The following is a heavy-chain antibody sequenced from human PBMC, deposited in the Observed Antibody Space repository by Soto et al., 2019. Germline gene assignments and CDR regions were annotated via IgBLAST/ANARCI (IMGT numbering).Heavy chain of an antibody. CDR2: IYYSGSP. Sequence: SETLSLTCTVSGDSISPYYWTWIRQPPGKGLEWIGYIYYSGSPSYNPSLKSRVTVSVDTSKNHFSLRLSSVTAADTAVYYCAAGGGLPRYYWGQGTLVTVSS. CDR1: GDSISPYY. J-gene: IGHJ4*02. D-gene: IGHD5-12*01. CDR3: AAGGGLPRYY. V-gene: IGHV4-59*12.